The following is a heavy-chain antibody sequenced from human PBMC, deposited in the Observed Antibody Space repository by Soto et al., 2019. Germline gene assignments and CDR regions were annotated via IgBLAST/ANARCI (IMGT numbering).Heavy chain of an antibody. CDR1: GYAFTSYG. CDR3: ARDRYYYDSSGYLYYFDY. J-gene: IGHJ4*02. Sequence: ASVKVSCKASGYAFTSYGIIWVRQAPGQGLEWMGWISAYNGNTNYAQKLQGRVTMTTDTSTSTAYMELRSLRSDDTAVYYCARDRYYYDSSGYLYYFDYWGQGTLVTVSS. V-gene: IGHV1-18*01. CDR2: ISAYNGNT. D-gene: IGHD3-22*01.